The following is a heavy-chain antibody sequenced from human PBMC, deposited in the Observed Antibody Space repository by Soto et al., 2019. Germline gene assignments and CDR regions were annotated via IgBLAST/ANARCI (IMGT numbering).Heavy chain of an antibody. Sequence: QVQLQESGPGLVKPSQTLSLTCTVSGGSISSGGYYWSWIRQHPGKGLEWIGYIYYSGSTYYNPYLNSRVTISVETSKYPFNLKLSSVPAADTAVYYCARLAVVVPAAGYFDYWGQETLLTVSS. CDR2: IYYSGST. J-gene: IGHJ4*02. V-gene: IGHV4-31*03. D-gene: IGHD2-2*01. CDR1: GGSISSGGYY. CDR3: ARLAVVVPAAGYFDY.